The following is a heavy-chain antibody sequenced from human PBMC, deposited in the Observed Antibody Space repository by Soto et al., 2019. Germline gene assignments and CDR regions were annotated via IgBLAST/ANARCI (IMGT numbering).Heavy chain of an antibody. CDR3: AKEGGLSGSYYITSSYYFDY. CDR2: ISYDGSNT. Sequence: QVQLVESGGGVVQPGRSLRLSCVASGFTFSSYGMHWVRQAPGKGLEWVAIISYDGSNTYYADSVKGRFTISRDNSKNTLYVEMNSLRAEHTSVYYCAKEGGLSGSYYITSSYYFDYWGQGTLVTVSS. V-gene: IGHV3-30*18. D-gene: IGHD1-26*01. J-gene: IGHJ4*02. CDR1: GFTFSSYG.